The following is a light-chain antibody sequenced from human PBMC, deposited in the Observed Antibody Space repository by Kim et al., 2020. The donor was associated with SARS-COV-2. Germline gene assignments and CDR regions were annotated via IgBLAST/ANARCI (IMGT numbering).Light chain of an antibody. J-gene: IGKJ4*01. V-gene: IGKV3-20*01. Sequence: EIVLTQSPGTLSLSLGQRATLSCRASQTIRSTYLAWNQQKPGQAPRLLIFGTSSRATGIPDGISGSGSGTDFTLTISRLEPEDFAVYFCQQYGSSPLTFGGGTKVDIK. CDR3: QQYGSSPLT. CDR2: GTS. CDR1: QTIRSTY.